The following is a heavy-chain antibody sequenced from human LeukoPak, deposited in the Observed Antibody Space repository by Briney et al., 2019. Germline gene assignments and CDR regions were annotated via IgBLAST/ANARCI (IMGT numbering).Heavy chain of an antibody. D-gene: IGHD1-26*01. CDR1: GYTFTSYA. CDR3: AREWDYDAFDI. J-gene: IGHJ3*02. Sequence: ASVKVSCKASGYTFTSYAMHWVRQAPGQRLEWMGWINAGSGNTKYSQKFQGRVTITRDTSASTAYMELSSLRSEDTAVYYCAREWDYDAFDIWGQGTMVTVSS. CDR2: INAGSGNT. V-gene: IGHV1-3*01.